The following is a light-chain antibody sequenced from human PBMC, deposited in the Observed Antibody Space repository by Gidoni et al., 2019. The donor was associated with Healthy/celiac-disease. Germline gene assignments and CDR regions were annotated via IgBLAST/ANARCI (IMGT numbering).Light chain of an antibody. CDR1: KLGDKY. V-gene: IGLV3-1*01. Sequence: SYELTQPPSVSVSPGQTASITCSGDKLGDKYACWYQQKPGQSPVLVIYQDSKRPSGIPERCSGSNSGNTATLTISGTQAMDEADYYCQAWDSSTVVFGGGTKLTVL. CDR2: QDS. CDR3: QAWDSSTVV. J-gene: IGLJ2*01.